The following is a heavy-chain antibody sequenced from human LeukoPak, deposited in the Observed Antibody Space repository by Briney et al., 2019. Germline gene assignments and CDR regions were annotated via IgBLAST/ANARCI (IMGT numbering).Heavy chain of an antibody. J-gene: IGHJ4*02. V-gene: IGHV4-61*09. D-gene: IGHD3-22*01. Sequence: SQTLSLTCTVSGGSISSGSYYWSWIRQPAGKGLEWIGYIYYSGSTNYNPSLKSRVTISVDTSKNQFSLKLSFVTAADTAVYYCARQSYYYDSSGYYYFDYWGQGTLVTVSS. CDR3: ARQSYYYDSSGYYYFDY. CDR1: GGSISSGSYY. CDR2: IYYSGST.